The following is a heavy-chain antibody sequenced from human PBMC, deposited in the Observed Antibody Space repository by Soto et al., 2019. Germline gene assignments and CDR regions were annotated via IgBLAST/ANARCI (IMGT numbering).Heavy chain of an antibody. D-gene: IGHD6-13*01. CDR2: MYFSGNT. J-gene: IGHJ6*02. Sequence: ETLSLTCTVSGGSMSSYFWNWIRQPAGKGLEWIGRMYFSGNTKNKYSPSLKSRVTMSVDTSKNQFSLRLTSVTAADTAVYYCARDSGGSWYEFGDYGMDVWGQGTTVTVSS. V-gene: IGHV4-4*07. CDR3: ARDSGGSWYEFGDYGMDV. CDR1: GGSMSSYF.